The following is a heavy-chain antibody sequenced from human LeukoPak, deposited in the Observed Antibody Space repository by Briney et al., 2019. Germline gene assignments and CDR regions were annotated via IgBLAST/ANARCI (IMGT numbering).Heavy chain of an antibody. CDR3: ARGGSSVSF. Sequence: GGSLRLSCAASGFTFSSYWMSWVRQAPGKGLEWVANIIQDGSEKYYADSVKGRFTISRDNAKNSLYLQMDRLRVEDTAVYYCARGGSSVSFWGQGTLVTISS. D-gene: IGHD6-19*01. J-gene: IGHJ4*02. CDR2: IIQDGSEK. CDR1: GFTFSSYW. V-gene: IGHV3-7*01.